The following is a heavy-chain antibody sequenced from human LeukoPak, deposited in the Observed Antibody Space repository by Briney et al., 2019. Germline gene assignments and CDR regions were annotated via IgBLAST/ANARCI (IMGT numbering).Heavy chain of an antibody. J-gene: IGHJ4*02. CDR3: ARVDLSGKRGAFDY. CDR2: IFYSGST. V-gene: IGHV4-39*07. CDR1: GGSISTSSYY. D-gene: IGHD1-26*01. Sequence: SETLSLTCTVSGGSISTSSYYWGWVRQPPGKGLEWIGNIFYSGSTYYSPSLKSRVTISLDTSRNQFSLKLSSVTAADTAVYYCARVDLSGKRGAFDYWGQGTLVTVSS.